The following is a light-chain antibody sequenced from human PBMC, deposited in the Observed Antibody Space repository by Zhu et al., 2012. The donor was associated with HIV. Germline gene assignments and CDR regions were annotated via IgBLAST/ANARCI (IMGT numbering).Light chain of an antibody. V-gene: IGKV3-20*01. J-gene: IGKJ5*01. CDR3: QQYGSSPIT. CDR1: RSVSSF. CDR2: DAS. Sequence: IVLTQSPATLSLSPGERATVSCRASRSVSSFVAWYQQKPGQPPRLLIYDASKRATGIPARFSGSGSGTDFTLTISRLEPEDFAVYYCQQYGSSPITFGQGTRLEIK.